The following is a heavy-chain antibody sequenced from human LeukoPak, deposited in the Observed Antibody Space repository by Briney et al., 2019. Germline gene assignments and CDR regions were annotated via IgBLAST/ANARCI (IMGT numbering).Heavy chain of an antibody. Sequence: GGSLRFSCAASGFTFSSYWMHWVRQAPGEGLVWVSRINSDGSSTSYADSVKGRFTISRDNAKNTLYLQMNSLRAEDTAVYYCAKCFWSGYYYYMDVWGKGTTVTVSS. J-gene: IGHJ6*03. V-gene: IGHV3-74*01. CDR3: AKCFWSGYYYYMDV. D-gene: IGHD3-3*01. CDR2: INSDGSST. CDR1: GFTFSSYW.